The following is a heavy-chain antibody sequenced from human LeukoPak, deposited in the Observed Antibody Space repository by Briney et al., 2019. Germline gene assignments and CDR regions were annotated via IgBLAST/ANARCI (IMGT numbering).Heavy chain of an antibody. V-gene: IGHV3-33*08. Sequence: PGGSLRLSCAASGFTYSHYGMHWVRQAPGKGLEWVAVIWSDGTEKYYGDAVKGRFTISRDNSRTSLYLQMNSLRVEDTAIYYCAREYDSRARFDSWGQGTLVTVSS. J-gene: IGHJ4*02. CDR3: AREYDSRARFDS. CDR1: GFTYSHYG. D-gene: IGHD6-13*01. CDR2: IWSDGTEK.